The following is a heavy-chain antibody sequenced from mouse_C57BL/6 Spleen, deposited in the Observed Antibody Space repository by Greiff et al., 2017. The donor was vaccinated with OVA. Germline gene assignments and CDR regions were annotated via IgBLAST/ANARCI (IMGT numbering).Heavy chain of an antibody. D-gene: IGHD2-3*01. CDR2: INPYNGDT. CDR3: ARGRDGYYVGYYAMDY. Sequence: EVKLQESGPELVKPGDSVKISCKASGYSFTGYFMNWVMQSHGKSLEWIGRINPYNGDTFYNQKFKGKATLTVDKSSSTAHMELRSLTSEDSAVYYCARGRDGYYVGYYAMDYWGQGTSVTVSS. J-gene: IGHJ4*01. CDR1: GYSFTGYF. V-gene: IGHV1-20*01.